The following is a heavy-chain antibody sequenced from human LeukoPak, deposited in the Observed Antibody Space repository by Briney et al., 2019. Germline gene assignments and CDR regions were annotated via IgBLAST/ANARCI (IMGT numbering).Heavy chain of an antibody. Sequence: GGSLRLSCAASGFTLSSYWMHWVRQAPGKGLMWVSRINSDGSSTNYADSVKGRFTISRDKAKNTVYLQMNSLRAEDTAVYYCANWSRIYGMDVWGQGTTVTVSS. CDR2: INSDGSST. J-gene: IGHJ6*02. D-gene: IGHD5/OR15-5a*01. CDR3: ANWSRIYGMDV. V-gene: IGHV3-74*01. CDR1: GFTLSSYW.